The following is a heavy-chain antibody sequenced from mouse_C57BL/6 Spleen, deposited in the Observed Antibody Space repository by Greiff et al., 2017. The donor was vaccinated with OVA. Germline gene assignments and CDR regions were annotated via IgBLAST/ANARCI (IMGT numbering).Heavy chain of an antibody. CDR1: GYTFTSYW. CDR3: ARGYDGYYVDFDY. Sequence: QVQLKQPGAELVMPGASVKLSCKASGYTFTSYWMHWVKQRPGQGLEWIGEIDPSDSYTNYNQKFKGKSTLTVDKSSSTAYMQLSSLTSEDSAVYYCARGYDGYYVDFDYWGQGTTLTVSS. J-gene: IGHJ2*01. CDR2: IDPSDSYT. V-gene: IGHV1-69*01. D-gene: IGHD2-3*01.